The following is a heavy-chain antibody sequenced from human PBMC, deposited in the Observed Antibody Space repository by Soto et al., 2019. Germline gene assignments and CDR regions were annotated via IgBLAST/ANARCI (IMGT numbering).Heavy chain of an antibody. D-gene: IGHD3-3*01. CDR3: TRDTFDFWSGPSFFSFWGQGTLVTVSSGKANQASVKVSCKASGGTFSSYAISWVRQAPGQGTDY. J-gene: IGHJ4*02. V-gene: IGHV3-20*01. Sequence: GGSLRLSCAASGFTFDEYGMSWVRQVPGKGPEWVSSFNWNGNYIHYADSVRGRFTISRDSAKKSLYLEMNNLRAEDTALYRCTRDTFDFWSGPSFFSFWGQGTLVTVSSGKANQASVKVSCKASGGTFSSYAISWVRQAPGQGTDYWGQGTLVTVSS. CDR1: GFTFDEYG. CDR2: FNWNGNYI.